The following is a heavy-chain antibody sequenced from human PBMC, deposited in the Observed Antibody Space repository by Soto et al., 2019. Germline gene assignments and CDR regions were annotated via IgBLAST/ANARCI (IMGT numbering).Heavy chain of an antibody. Sequence: EVQLLESGGGLVQPGGSLRLSCAASEFTFSGYAMTWVRQAPGKGLEWVSGISGSAGRTYYADSVKGRFTISRDNSKNTLYLQMNSLRAEDTAVYHCAKGGDDIYTSGWGYLDVWGKGTTVTVSS. D-gene: IGHD6-19*01. CDR1: EFTFSGYA. CDR3: AKGGDDIYTSGWGYLDV. CDR2: ISGSAGRT. J-gene: IGHJ6*04. V-gene: IGHV3-23*01.